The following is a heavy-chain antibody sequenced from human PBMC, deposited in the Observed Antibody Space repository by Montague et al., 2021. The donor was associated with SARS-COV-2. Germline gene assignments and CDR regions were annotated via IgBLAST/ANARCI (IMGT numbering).Heavy chain of an antibody. J-gene: IGHJ4*02. V-gene: IGHV3-33*01. D-gene: IGHD6-13*01. CDR1: GFTFSSFG. Sequence: SLRLSCAASGFTFSSFGMHWVRQAPGKGLEWVAALWYDGGNKYYADSVKGRLTIPRDNSKNTLYLQMNSLRAEDTAVYYCARELRGFSTSWYALDSWGQGTLVTVSS. CDR3: ARELRGFSTSWYALDS. CDR2: LWYDGGNK.